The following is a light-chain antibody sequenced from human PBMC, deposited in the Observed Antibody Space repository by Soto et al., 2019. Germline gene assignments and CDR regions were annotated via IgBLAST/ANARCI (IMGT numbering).Light chain of an antibody. Sequence: HSALTQPSTASWSPGQSNTFSCTENSSYVGGYNYVSWYQQHPGKAPKLMMYDVSNRPSGGSNRFSGPKSGNTASLTIFGLQAEDEADYYCSSYTSSSVYVFGTGTKVTVL. CDR2: DVS. V-gene: IGLV2-14*01. CDR1: SSYVGGYNY. CDR3: SSYTSSSVYV. J-gene: IGLJ1*01.